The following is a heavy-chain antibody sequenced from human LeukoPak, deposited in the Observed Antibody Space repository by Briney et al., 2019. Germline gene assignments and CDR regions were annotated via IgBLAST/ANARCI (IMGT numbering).Heavy chain of an antibody. D-gene: IGHD5-24*01. J-gene: IGHJ4*02. Sequence: PGGSLRLSCGASGFTFSSYWMRWVRQAPGKGLVWVSRINSDGSSTICADSVKGRFTISRDNAKNTLFLQMNSLRAEDTAVYYCARDSLEMAATYPDYWGQGTLVTVSS. CDR3: ARDSLEMAATYPDY. V-gene: IGHV3-74*01. CDR1: GFTFSSYW. CDR2: INSDGSST.